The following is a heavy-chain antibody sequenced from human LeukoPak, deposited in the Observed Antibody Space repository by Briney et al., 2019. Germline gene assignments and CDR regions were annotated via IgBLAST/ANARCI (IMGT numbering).Heavy chain of an antibody. CDR3: ASRIAAAGTWFY. D-gene: IGHD6-13*01. Sequence: SETLSLTCAVYGGSFSGYYWSWIRQPPGKGLEWIGEINHSGSTNYNPSLKSRVTISVDTSKNQFSLKLSSVTAADTAVYYCASRIAAAGTWFYWGQGTLVTVS. J-gene: IGHJ4*02. CDR1: GGSFSGYY. V-gene: IGHV4-34*01. CDR2: INHSGST.